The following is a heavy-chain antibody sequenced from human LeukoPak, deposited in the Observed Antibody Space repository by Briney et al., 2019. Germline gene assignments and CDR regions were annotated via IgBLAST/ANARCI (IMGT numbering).Heavy chain of an antibody. V-gene: IGHV4-59*12. CDR2: IYYSGST. CDR1: GGSISSYY. D-gene: IGHD3-16*01. Sequence: ASETLSLTCTVSGGSISSYYWSWIRQPPGKGLEWIGYIYYSGSTNYNPSLKSRVTISVDKSKNQFSLKLSSVTAADTAVYYCARYGSLGDFDYWGQGTLVTVSS. J-gene: IGHJ4*02. CDR3: ARYGSLGDFDY.